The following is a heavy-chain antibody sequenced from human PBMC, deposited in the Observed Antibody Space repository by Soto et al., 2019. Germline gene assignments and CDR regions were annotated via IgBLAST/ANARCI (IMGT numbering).Heavy chain of an antibody. CDR3: ARRGLGATTLYYYYGMDV. CDR1: GFTFSSYW. V-gene: IGHV3-7*03. CDR2: IKQDGSEK. Sequence: EVQLVESGGGLVQPGGSLRLSCAASGFTFSSYWMSWVRQAPGKGLEWVANIKQDGSEKYYVDSVKGRFTISRDNAKNSLYLQMNSLRAEDTAVYYCARRGLGATTLYYYYGMDVWGQGTTVTVSS. D-gene: IGHD5-12*01. J-gene: IGHJ6*02.